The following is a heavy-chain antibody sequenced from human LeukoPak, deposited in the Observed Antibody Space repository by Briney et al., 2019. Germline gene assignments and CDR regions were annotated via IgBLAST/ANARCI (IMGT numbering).Heavy chain of an antibody. V-gene: IGHV1-18*04. CDR2: ISAYNGNT. D-gene: IGHD1-26*01. CDR3: ARDRGRIVGANDAFDI. Sequence: ASVTVSCKASGYTFTGYYMHWVRQAPGQGLEWMGWISAYNGNTNYAQKLQGRVTMTTDTSTSTAYMELRSLRSDDTAVYYCARDRGRIVGANDAFDIWGQGTMVTVSS. CDR1: GYTFTGYY. J-gene: IGHJ3*02.